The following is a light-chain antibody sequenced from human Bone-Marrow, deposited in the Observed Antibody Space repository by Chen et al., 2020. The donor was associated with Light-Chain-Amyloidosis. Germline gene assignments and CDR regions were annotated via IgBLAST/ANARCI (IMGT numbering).Light chain of an antibody. CDR2: RDT. CDR3: QSADSSGTYEVI. Sequence: SYELTQPPSVSVSPGQTARITCSGDDLPTKYAYWYQKKPGQAPVLVIHRDTERPSGFSERFSGSSSGTTATLTISGVQAEDEADYHCQSADSSGTYEVIFGGGTKLTVL. V-gene: IGLV3-25*03. CDR1: DLPTKY. J-gene: IGLJ2*01.